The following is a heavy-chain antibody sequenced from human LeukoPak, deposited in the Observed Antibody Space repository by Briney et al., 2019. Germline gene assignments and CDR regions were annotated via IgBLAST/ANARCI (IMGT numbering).Heavy chain of an antibody. V-gene: IGHV3-66*01. D-gene: IGHD6-13*01. Sequence: GGSLRLSCATSGFTFSSNYMSWGRKAPGKGLEGVSVIDSDGATYYADSVKGIFTISRDNSKNTLFLQMNSLTAEDTAVYYCARTLRTAAAGTLFDYWGQGTLVTVSS. CDR1: GFTFSSNY. CDR3: ARTLRTAAAGTLFDY. J-gene: IGHJ4*02. CDR2: IDSDGAT.